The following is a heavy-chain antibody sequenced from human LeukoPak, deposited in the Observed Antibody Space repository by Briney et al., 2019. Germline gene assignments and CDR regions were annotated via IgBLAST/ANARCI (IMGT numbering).Heavy chain of an antibody. J-gene: IGHJ6*03. CDR3: ANIAAPPTYYYYYYMDV. V-gene: IGHV3-23*01. D-gene: IGHD6-6*01. CDR2: ISGSGDST. CDR1: GFTFSSYA. Sequence: GGSLRLSCAASGFTFSSYAMSWVRQAPGKGLEWVSAISGSGDSTYYADSVKGPFTISRDNSKNTLYLQMNSLRAEDTAVYYCANIAAPPTYYYYYYMDVWGKGTTVTVSS.